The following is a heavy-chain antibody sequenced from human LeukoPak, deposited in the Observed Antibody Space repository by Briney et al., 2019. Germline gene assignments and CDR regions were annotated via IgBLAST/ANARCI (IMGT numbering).Heavy chain of an antibody. CDR2: ISSSSIHI. Sequence: GGSLRLSCAASGFTFSSYSMNWVRQAPGKGLEWVSSISSSSIHIYYADSLKGRFTISRDNAKNSLYLQMKSLRAEDTAVYYCARGSSSTRRGYNWFDPWGQGTLVTVSS. J-gene: IGHJ5*02. CDR1: GFTFSSYS. V-gene: IGHV3-21*01. D-gene: IGHD2-2*01. CDR3: ARGSSSTRRGYNWFDP.